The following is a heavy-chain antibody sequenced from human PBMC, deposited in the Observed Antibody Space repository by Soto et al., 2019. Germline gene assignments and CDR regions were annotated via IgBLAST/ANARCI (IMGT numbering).Heavy chain of an antibody. CDR2: IYYSGST. Sequence: QVQLQESGPGLVKPSETLSLTCTVSGGSISSYYWSWIRQPPGKGLEWIGYIYYSGSTNYNPSLKSRVTISVDTSKNQFSLKLSSVTAADTAVYYCARGGSSYGMDVWGQGTTVTVSS. V-gene: IGHV4-59*01. CDR3: ARGGSSYGMDV. D-gene: IGHD6-6*01. J-gene: IGHJ6*02. CDR1: GGSISSYY.